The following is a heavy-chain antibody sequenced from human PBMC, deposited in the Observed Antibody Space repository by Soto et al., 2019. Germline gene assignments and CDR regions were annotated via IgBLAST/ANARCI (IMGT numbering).Heavy chain of an antibody. Sequence: EVQLLESGGGLVQPGESLRLSCADSGFTFSRYAMNWVRQAPGKGLEWVSGISGSGSSTYYADSVRGRFTISRDNSKNTLYLQMTSLRVEDTAVYYCVSGWYPYWGQGTLVTVSS. CDR3: VSGWYPY. CDR1: GFTFSRYA. D-gene: IGHD6-19*01. CDR2: ISGSGSST. V-gene: IGHV3-23*01. J-gene: IGHJ4*02.